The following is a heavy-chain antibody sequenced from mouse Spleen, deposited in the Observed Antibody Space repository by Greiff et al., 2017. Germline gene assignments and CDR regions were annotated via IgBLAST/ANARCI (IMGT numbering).Heavy chain of an antibody. V-gene: IGHV1-69*01. CDR1: GYTFTDYW. CDR3: ARDAY. Sequence: QVQLQQPGAELVMPGASVKMSCKASGYTFTDYWMHWVKQRPGQGLEWIGAIDTSDSYTSYNQKFKGKATLTVDESSSTAYMQLSSLTSEDSAVYYCARDAYWGQGTLVTVSA. J-gene: IGHJ3*01. CDR2: IDTSDSYT.